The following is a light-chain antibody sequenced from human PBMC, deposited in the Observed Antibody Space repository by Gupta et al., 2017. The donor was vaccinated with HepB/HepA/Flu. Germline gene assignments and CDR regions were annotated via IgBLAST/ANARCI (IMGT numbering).Light chain of an antibody. CDR2: AAS. Sequence: DIQMTQSPSSLSASVGDRVTITCRASQGIRNDLGWYQQKPGKAPKRLIYAASSLQRGVPSRFSGSGDGTELNLTISSRQPEDFETYYCLQQNSDHPIWTFGQGTKVEIK. V-gene: IGKV1-17*01. J-gene: IGKJ1*01. CDR1: QGIRND. CDR3: LQQNSDHPIWT.